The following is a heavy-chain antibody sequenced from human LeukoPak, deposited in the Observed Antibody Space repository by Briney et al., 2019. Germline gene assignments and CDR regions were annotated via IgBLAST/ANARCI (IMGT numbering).Heavy chain of an antibody. CDR3: ARVGDHYHWYLDV. V-gene: IGHV3-53*01. Sequence: GGSLTLSCEGSGFSVSTKYMNWVRQAPGKGLEWASILYSGSSTYYTDSVKGRFTVSRDDSKNTLYLHMNSLGVEDTAVYYCARVGDHYHWYLDVWGRGTLVTVSS. D-gene: IGHD3-10*01. CDR1: GFSVSTKY. CDR2: LYSGSST. J-gene: IGHJ2*01.